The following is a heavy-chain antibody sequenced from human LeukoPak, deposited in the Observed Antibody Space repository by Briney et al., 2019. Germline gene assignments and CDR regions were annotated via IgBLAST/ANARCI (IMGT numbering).Heavy chain of an antibody. V-gene: IGHV4-38-2*02. CDR3: ARDGRRGSGSYDG. CDR1: GYSISSGYY. J-gene: IGHJ4*02. Sequence: SETLSLTCTVSGYSISSGYYWGWIRQPPGKGLEWIGSIYHSGSTYYNPSLKSRVTISVDTSKNQFSLKLSSVTAADTAVYYCARDGRRGSGSYDGWGQGTLVTVSS. D-gene: IGHD3-10*01. CDR2: IYHSGST.